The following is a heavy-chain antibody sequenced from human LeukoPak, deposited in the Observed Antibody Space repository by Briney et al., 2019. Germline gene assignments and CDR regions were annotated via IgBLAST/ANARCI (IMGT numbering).Heavy chain of an antibody. CDR1: GFTFSNAW. V-gene: IGHV3-15*01. D-gene: IGHD3-16*02. Sequence: GGSLSLSCAASGFTFSNAWLSWVRKAPGKGLEWVGRIKIKTDGGTTDYAAPVKGRFTISRDDSKNTLYLQMNSLKTEDTAVYYGTTDRYGNAFDIWGQGTMVTVSS. CDR2: IKIKTDGGTT. J-gene: IGHJ3*02. CDR3: TTDRYGNAFDI.